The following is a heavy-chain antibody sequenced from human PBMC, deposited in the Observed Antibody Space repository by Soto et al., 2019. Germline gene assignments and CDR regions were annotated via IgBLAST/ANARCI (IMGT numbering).Heavy chain of an antibody. D-gene: IGHD3-22*01. CDR3: AKVRRSNYYDSSGFDY. CDR2: ISGSGGST. CDR1: GFTFSSYA. V-gene: IGHV3-23*01. Sequence: PGGSLRLSCAASGFTFSSYAMSWVRQAPGKGLEWVSAISGSGGSTYYADSVKGRFTISRDNSKNTLYLQMNSLRAEDTAVYYWAKVRRSNYYDSSGFDYWGQGTLVTVS. J-gene: IGHJ4*02.